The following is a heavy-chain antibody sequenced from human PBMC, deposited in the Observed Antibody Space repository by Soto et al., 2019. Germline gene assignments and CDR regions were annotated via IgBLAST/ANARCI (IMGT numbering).Heavy chain of an antibody. D-gene: IGHD6-19*01. Sequence: PGGSLSLSCAASGFTFSSYGMHWVRQAPGKGLEWVAVIWYDGSNKYYADSVKGRFTISRDNSKNTLYLQMNSLRAEDTAVYYCARESSGWYATYYYYYGMDVWGQGTTVTVSS. CDR2: IWYDGSNK. V-gene: IGHV3-33*01. CDR3: ARESSGWYATYYYYYGMDV. J-gene: IGHJ6*02. CDR1: GFTFSSYG.